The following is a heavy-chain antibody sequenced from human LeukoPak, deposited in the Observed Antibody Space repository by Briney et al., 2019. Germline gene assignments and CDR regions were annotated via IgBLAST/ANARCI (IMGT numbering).Heavy chain of an antibody. Sequence: PGGSLRLSCAASGFTFSSYAMSWVRQAPGKGLEWVSAISGSGGSTYYADSVKGRFTFSRDNSKNMLYLQMNSLRAEDTALYYCAKIMDPTYYYYYYMDVWGKGTTVTVPS. J-gene: IGHJ6*03. CDR1: GFTFSSYA. CDR3: AKIMDPTYYYYYYMDV. V-gene: IGHV3-23*01. CDR2: ISGSGGST. D-gene: IGHD3-16*01.